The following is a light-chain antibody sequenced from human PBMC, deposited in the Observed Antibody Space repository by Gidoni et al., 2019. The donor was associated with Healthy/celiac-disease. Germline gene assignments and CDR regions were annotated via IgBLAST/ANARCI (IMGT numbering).Light chain of an antibody. Sequence: SSELTQDPAVSVALGQTVRITCQGDSLRSYYASWYQQKPAQAPVLVIYGKNNRPSGIPDRFSGSSSGNTASLTITGAQAEDEADYYGNSRDSSGNPLFGGGTKLTVL. V-gene: IGLV3-19*01. CDR2: GKN. J-gene: IGLJ3*02. CDR1: SLRSYY. CDR3: NSRDSSGNPL.